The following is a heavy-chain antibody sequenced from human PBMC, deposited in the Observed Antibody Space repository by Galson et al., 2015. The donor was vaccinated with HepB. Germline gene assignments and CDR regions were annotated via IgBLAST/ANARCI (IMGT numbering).Heavy chain of an antibody. J-gene: IGHJ6*02. CDR2: ISYDGSNK. V-gene: IGHV3-30-3*01. CDR3: ARDAAYYDFWSGYSHYYYYGMDV. CDR1: GFTFSSYA. D-gene: IGHD3-3*01. Sequence: SLSLSCAASGFTFSSYAMHWVRQAPGKGLEWVAVISYDGSNKYYADSVKGRFTISRDNSKNTLYLQMNSLRAEDTAVYYCARDAAYYDFWSGYSHYYYYGMDVWGQGTTVTVSS.